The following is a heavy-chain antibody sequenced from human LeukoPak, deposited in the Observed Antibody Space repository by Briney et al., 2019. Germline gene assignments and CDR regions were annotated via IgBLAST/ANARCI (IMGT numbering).Heavy chain of an antibody. CDR1: GFTFSSSA. CDR2: ISNNGGYT. Sequence: GGSLRLSCAASGFTFSSSAMSWVRQAPGKGLEWVSAISNNGGYTYYADSVKGRFTISRDNSKNTLYLQMNSLRAEDTAVYYCAKEGYCGGDCYSYYFDYWGQGTLVTISS. CDR3: AKEGYCGGDCYSYYFDY. D-gene: IGHD2-21*02. V-gene: IGHV3-23*01. J-gene: IGHJ4*02.